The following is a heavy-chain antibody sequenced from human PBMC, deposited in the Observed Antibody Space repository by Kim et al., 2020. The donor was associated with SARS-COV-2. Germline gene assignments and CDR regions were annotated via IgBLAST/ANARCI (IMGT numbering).Heavy chain of an antibody. CDR3: VEDVSGGGMDD. J-gene: IGHJ6*02. CDR2: I. V-gene: IGHV3-9*01. Sequence: IGYGEYVKGGCTVSRDNAKNTLYLQMNSLRAEDAALYYCVEDVSGGGMDDWGQGTTVTVSS.